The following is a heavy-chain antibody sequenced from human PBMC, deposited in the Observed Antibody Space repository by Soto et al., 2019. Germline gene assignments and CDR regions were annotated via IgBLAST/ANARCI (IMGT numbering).Heavy chain of an antibody. V-gene: IGHV4-4*07. CDR1: GGSINSYY. CDR2: ISSGGSA. D-gene: IGHD2-8*01. J-gene: IGHJ5*01. Sequence: SETLSLPCNVSGGSINSYYWSWIRQPAGKGLEWIGRISSGGSAIYNPSPKSRVTISVDTSKNQFSLRLTSVTAADTAVYVCARDAYPNWFDFWGQGTLVTVSS. CDR3: ARDAYPNWFDF.